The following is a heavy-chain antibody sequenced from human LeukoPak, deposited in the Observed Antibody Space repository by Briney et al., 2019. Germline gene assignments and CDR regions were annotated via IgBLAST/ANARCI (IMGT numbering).Heavy chain of an antibody. D-gene: IGHD3-22*01. CDR2: ISCYDGET. CDR1: GYTFRSHG. CDR3: ARDYYDSSGYYLGY. J-gene: IGHJ4*02. V-gene: IGHV1-18*01. Sequence: ASVKVSCKASGYTFRSHGISWVRQAPGQGLEWMGWISCYDGETKYAQKFQGRVTMTTDTSTSTAYMELRSLRSDDTAVYYCARDYYDSSGYYLGYWGQGTLVTVSS.